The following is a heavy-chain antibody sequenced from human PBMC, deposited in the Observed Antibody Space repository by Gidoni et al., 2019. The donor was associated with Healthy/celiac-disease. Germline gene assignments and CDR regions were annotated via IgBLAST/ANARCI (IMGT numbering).Heavy chain of an antibody. CDR2: VIPIFGTA. CDR1: GGTFSSYA. V-gene: IGHV1-69*01. D-gene: IGHD2-2*02. CDR3: ARNEVRDIVVVPAAILYYGMDV. J-gene: IGHJ6*02. Sequence: QVQLVQSGAEVKKPGSSVKVSCQASGGTFSSYAISWVRQAPGQGLEWMGGVIPIFGTANYAQKFQGRVTITADESTSTAYMELSSLRSEDTAVYYCARNEVRDIVVVPAAILYYGMDVWGQGTTVTVSS.